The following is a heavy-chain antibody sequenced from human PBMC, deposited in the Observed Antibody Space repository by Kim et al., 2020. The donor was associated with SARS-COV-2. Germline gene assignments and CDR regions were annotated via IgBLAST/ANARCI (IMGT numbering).Heavy chain of an antibody. CDR3: ARGAGYSSGWFGDWFDP. Sequence: FQGRVTITRDTSASTAYMELSSLRSEDTAVYYCARGAGYSSGWFGDWFDPWGQGTLVTVSS. V-gene: IGHV1-3*01. J-gene: IGHJ5*02. D-gene: IGHD6-19*01.